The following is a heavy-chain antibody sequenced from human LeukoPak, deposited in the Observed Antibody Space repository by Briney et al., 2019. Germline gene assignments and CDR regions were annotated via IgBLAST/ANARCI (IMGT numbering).Heavy chain of an antibody. D-gene: IGHD3-22*01. CDR2: IYYSGST. V-gene: IGHV4-59*01. CDR1: GGSISSYY. CDR3: ARQDYDSSGYLLPFDY. Sequence: SETLSLTCTVSGGSISSYYWSWIRQPPGKGLEWIGYIYYSGSTNYNPSLKSRVTISVDTSKNQFSLKLSSVTAADTAVCYCARQDYDSSGYLLPFDYWGQGTLVTVSS. J-gene: IGHJ4*02.